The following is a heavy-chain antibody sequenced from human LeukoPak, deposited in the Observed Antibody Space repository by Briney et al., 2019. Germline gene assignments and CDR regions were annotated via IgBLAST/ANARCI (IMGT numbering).Heavy chain of an antibody. CDR1: GYSISSGYY. D-gene: IGHD1-26*01. J-gene: IGHJ4*02. CDR2: IYHSGST. Sequence: SETLSLTCTVSGYSISSGYYWGWIRQPPGKGLEWIASIYHSGSTYYNPSLKSRVTITVDTSKNQFSLKLSSVTAADTAVYYCARAPYSGSYYGYWGQGTLVTVSS. V-gene: IGHV4-38-2*02. CDR3: ARAPYSGSYYGY.